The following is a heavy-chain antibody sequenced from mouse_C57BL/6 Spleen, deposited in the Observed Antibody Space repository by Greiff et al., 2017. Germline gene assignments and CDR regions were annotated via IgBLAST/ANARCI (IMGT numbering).Heavy chain of an antibody. CDR3: ARSGVTTVVAPYFDY. J-gene: IGHJ2*01. CDR2: IAPNSGGT. D-gene: IGHD1-1*01. CDR1: GYTFTSYW. Sequence: QVQLQQPGAELVKPGASVKLSCKASGYTFTSYWMHWVKQRPGRGLEWIGRIAPNSGGTKYNEKFKSKATLTVDKPSSTAYMQLSSLPSDDSAVYYCARSGVTTVVAPYFDYWGQGTTLTVAA. V-gene: IGHV1-72*01.